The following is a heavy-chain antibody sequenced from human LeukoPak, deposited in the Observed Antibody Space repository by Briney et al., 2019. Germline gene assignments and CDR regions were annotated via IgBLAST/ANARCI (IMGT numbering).Heavy chain of an antibody. Sequence: GGSLRLSCAASGFTFSTNPMSWVRQAPGKGLEWFSANTRTYYADAVKGRFTISRDNSKNTVFLQMNSLRAEDTAVYYCVKEHVDRAFTRSFEIWGQGTVVTVSS. J-gene: IGHJ3*02. CDR3: VKEHVDRAFTRSFEI. CDR1: GFTFSTNP. CDR2: NTRT. V-gene: IGHV3-23*01. D-gene: IGHD3-10*01.